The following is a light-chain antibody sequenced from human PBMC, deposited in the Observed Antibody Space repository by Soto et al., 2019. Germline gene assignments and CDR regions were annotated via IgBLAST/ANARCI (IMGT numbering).Light chain of an antibody. V-gene: IGLV2-8*01. CDR3: NSYVGSNNYV. J-gene: IGLJ1*01. CDR1: SSDVGRYNY. Sequence: QSALAQPHSASVSPGHSVTISCIGTSSDVGRYNYVSWYQHHPGKAPKLIIYEVTKRPSGVPDRFSGSKSGNTASLTVSGLQADDEADYYCNSYVGSNNYVFGTGTKVTVL. CDR2: EVT.